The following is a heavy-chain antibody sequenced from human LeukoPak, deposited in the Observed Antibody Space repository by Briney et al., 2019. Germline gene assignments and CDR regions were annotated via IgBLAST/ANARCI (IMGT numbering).Heavy chain of an antibody. J-gene: IGHJ4*02. CDR1: GGSIDTSSYY. Sequence: SETLSLTCNVSGGSIDTSSYYWGWIRQPPGKGLEWIGSIYYSGSTYYNPSLKSRVTISVDTSKNQFSLKLSSVTAADTAVYYCARVSYDSSGYEYYFDYWGQGTLVTVSS. V-gene: IGHV4-39*07. D-gene: IGHD3-22*01. CDR2: IYYSGST. CDR3: ARVSYDSSGYEYYFDY.